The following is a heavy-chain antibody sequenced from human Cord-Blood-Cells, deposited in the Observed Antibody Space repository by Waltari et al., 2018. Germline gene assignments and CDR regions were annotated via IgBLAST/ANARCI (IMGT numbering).Heavy chain of an antibody. CDR2: INPNSGGT. V-gene: IGHV1-2*04. D-gene: IGHD6-19*01. Sequence: QVQLVQSGAEVKKPGASVKVSCKASGYTFTGYYMHWVRQAPGQGLEWRGWINPNSGGTNYAQKFQGWVTMTRDTSISTAYMELSRLRSDDTAVYYCARDPSIAVAGTGYFDYWGQGTLVTVSS. CDR3: ARDPSIAVAGTGYFDY. J-gene: IGHJ4*02. CDR1: GYTFTGYY.